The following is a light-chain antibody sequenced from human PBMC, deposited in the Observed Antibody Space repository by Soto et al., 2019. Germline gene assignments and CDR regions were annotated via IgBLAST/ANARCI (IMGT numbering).Light chain of an antibody. V-gene: IGLV1-44*01. J-gene: IGLJ3*02. CDR1: CSNIGSNT. CDR2: SNN. Sequence: QSVLTQPPSASGTPGQRVTISCSGSCSNIGSNTVNWYQQLPGTAPKLLIYSNNQRPSGVPDRFSGSKSGTSASLAISGLQSEDEADYYCAAWDDSLNGLFGGGTQLTVL. CDR3: AAWDDSLNGL.